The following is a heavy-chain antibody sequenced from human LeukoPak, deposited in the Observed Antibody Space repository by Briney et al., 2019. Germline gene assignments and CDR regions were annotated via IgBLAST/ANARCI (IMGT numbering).Heavy chain of an antibody. CDR3: ARHRWELSFDY. CDR2: ISSSSSTI. D-gene: IGHD1-26*01. V-gene: IGHV3-48*01. CDR1: GFTFSSYS. Sequence: GGSLRLSCAASGFTFSSYSMNWVRQAPGKGLEWVSYISSSSSTIYYADSVKGRFTISRDNAKNSLYLQMNSLRAEDTAVYYCARHRWELSFDYWGQGTLVTVSS. J-gene: IGHJ4*02.